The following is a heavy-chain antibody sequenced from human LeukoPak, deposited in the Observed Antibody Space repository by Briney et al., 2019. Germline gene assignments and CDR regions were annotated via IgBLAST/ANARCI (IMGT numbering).Heavy chain of an antibody. CDR2: INHSGST. V-gene: IGHV4-34*01. J-gene: IGHJ6*03. Sequence: SETLSLTCAVYGGSFSGYYWSWIRQPPGKGLEWIGEINHSGSTNYNPSLTTRVTISVDTAKNQFSLKLSSVTAADTAVYYCARVIRYCSSTSCYPLYYYYYYMDVWGKGTTVTVSS. CDR1: GGSFSGYY. D-gene: IGHD2-2*01. CDR3: ARVIRYCSSTSCYPLYYYYYYMDV.